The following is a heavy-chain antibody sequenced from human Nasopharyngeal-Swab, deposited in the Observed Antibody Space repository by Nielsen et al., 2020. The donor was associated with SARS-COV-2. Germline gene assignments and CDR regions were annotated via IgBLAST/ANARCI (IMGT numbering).Heavy chain of an antibody. CDR3: ASAYGGSYWHFDL. Sequence: GGSLRLSCAASGFTFSSYAMHWVRQAPGKGLEWVAVISYDGSNKYYADSVKGRFTISRDNSKNTLYLQMNSLRAEDTAVYYCASAYGGSYWHFDLWGRGTLVTVSS. D-gene: IGHD4-23*01. V-gene: IGHV3-30-3*01. CDR1: GFTFSSYA. J-gene: IGHJ2*01. CDR2: ISYDGSNK.